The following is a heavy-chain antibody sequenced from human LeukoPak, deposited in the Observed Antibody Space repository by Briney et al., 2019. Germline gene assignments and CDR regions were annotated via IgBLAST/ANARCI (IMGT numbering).Heavy chain of an antibody. V-gene: IGHV1-8*01. D-gene: IGHD3-9*01. J-gene: IGHJ5*02. CDR1: GYTFTSYE. CDR2: MNPNSGNT. CDR3: ARTHPYYDILTGYYKGGWFDP. Sequence: ASVKVSCKASGYTFTSYEINWVRRATGQGLEWMGWMNPNSGNTGYTQKFQGRLTMTRNTSISTAYMELSSLRSEDTAVYYCARTHPYYDILTGYYKGGWFDPWGQGTLVTVSS.